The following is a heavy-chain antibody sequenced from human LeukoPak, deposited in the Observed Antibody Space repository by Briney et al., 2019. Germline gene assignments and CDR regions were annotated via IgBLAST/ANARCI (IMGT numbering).Heavy chain of an antibody. J-gene: IGHJ4*02. CDR1: GFNFDNYN. CDR2: ISSSSRYI. D-gene: IGHD2-15*01. Sequence: PGGSLCLSCAASGFNFDNYNMNWVRQAQGKGLEWVSSISSSSRYIYDADSVKGRFTISRDNSKNTLYLQMNSLRGEDTAVYYCARSQGSSCYGIDYWGQGTLVSVSS. CDR3: ARSQGSSCYGIDY. V-gene: IGHV3-21*01.